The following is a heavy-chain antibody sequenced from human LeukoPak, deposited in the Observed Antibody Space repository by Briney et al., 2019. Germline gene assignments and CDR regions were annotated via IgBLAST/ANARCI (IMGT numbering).Heavy chain of an antibody. CDR3: ARDQGFGGWRYYYYMDV. CDR1: GGSISSGSYY. V-gene: IGHV4-61*02. Sequence: PSETLSLTCTVSGGSISSGSYYWSWIRQPAGKGLEWIGRIYTSGSTNYNPSLKSRVTMSVDTSKNQFSLKLSSVTAADTAVYYCARDQGFGGWRYYYYMDVWGKGTTVTVSS. D-gene: IGHD3-16*01. J-gene: IGHJ6*03. CDR2: IYTSGST.